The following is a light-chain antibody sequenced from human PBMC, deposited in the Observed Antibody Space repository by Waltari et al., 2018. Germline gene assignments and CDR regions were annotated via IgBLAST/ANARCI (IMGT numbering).Light chain of an antibody. V-gene: IGLV2-14*01. CDR2: DVS. CDR1: SSDVGGYNY. Sequence: QSALTHPASVSGSPGQSITIPCTGTSSDVGGYNYVSWYQQHPGKAPKLMIYDVSKRPSGVSNRFSGSKSGNTASLTISGLQAEDEADYYCSSYTSSSLGVFGGGTKLTVL. CDR3: SSYTSSSLGV. J-gene: IGLJ3*02.